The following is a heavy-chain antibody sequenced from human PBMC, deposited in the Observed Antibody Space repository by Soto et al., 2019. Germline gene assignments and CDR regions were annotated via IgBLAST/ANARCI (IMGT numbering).Heavy chain of an antibody. Sequence: QVQLVQSGAEVKKPGSSVKVSCKASGGTFSSYAISWVRQAPGQGLEWMGGIIPIFGTANYAQKFQGRVTITADESPGAAYMELRTLRCADTAVYYGARDVIAAAGTAGWGQGTLVTVSS. CDR2: IIPIFGTA. D-gene: IGHD6-13*01. CDR1: GGTFSSYA. V-gene: IGHV1-69*12. J-gene: IGHJ4*02. CDR3: ARDVIAAAGTAG.